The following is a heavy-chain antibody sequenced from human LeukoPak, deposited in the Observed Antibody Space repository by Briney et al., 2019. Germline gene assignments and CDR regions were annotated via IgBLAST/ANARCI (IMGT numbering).Heavy chain of an antibody. CDR3: AKGSGYYTEPIDY. Sequence: PGGSLRLSCAASGFTFSNYWMHWVRQVPGKGLVWVSRINDDGRATFYADSVKGRFTISRDNSKNTLYLQMNSLRAEDTAVYYCAKGSGYYTEPIDYWGQGTLVTVSS. CDR1: GFTFSNYW. D-gene: IGHD3-22*01. J-gene: IGHJ4*02. CDR2: INDDGRAT. V-gene: IGHV3-74*01.